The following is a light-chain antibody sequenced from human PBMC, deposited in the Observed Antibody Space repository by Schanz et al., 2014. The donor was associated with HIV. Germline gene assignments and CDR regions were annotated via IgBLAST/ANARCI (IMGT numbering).Light chain of an antibody. CDR1: ISNIGSNY. CDR2: NDY. J-gene: IGLJ3*02. CDR3: QTYDSSLRGSV. V-gene: IGLV1-47*01. Sequence: QSVLTQPPSASGTPGQRVTISCSGSISNIGSNYVYWYQQLPGTAPKLLVYNDYQRPSGVPDRFSGSKSGTSASLAITGLQAEDEADYYCQTYDSSLRGSVFGGGTKLTVL.